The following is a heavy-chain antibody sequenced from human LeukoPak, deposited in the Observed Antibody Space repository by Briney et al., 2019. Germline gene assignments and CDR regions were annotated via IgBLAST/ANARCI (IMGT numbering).Heavy chain of an antibody. CDR1: GYTFTGYY. Sequence: ASVKVSCKASGYTFTGYYVHWVRQAPGQGLEWMGRINPNSGDTNYAQKFQGRVTMTRDTSISTAYMELSRLRSDDTAVYYCARGYCGGDCFPDYWGQGTLVTVSS. J-gene: IGHJ4*02. D-gene: IGHD2-21*02. CDR3: ARGYCGGDCFPDY. CDR2: INPNSGDT. V-gene: IGHV1-2*06.